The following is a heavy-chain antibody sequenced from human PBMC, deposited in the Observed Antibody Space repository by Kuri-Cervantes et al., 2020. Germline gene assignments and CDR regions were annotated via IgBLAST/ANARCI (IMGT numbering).Heavy chain of an antibody. Sequence: ASVKVSCKASGYTFTSYYIHWVRQAPGQGLEWMGIINPSGGSTSYAQKFQGRVTITTDESTSTAYMELSSLRSEDTAVYYCARREDSSGYSVAFDIWGQGTMVTVSS. J-gene: IGHJ3*02. V-gene: IGHV1-46*01. D-gene: IGHD3-22*01. CDR1: GYTFTSYY. CDR3: ARREDSSGYSVAFDI. CDR2: INPSGGST.